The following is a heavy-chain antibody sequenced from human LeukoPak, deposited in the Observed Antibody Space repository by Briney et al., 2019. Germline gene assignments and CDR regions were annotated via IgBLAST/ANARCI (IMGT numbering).Heavy chain of an antibody. V-gene: IGHV1-46*01. CDR3: ARARAKLEMATLMDFYGMDV. D-gene: IGHD5-24*01. CDR1: GYTFTSYY. Sequence: GASVKVSCKASGYTFTSYYMHWVRQAPGQGLEWMGRINPSGGSTSYAQKFQGRVTITADESTSTAYMELNSLRSEDTAVYYCARARAKLEMATLMDFYGMDVWGQGTTVTVSS. J-gene: IGHJ6*02. CDR2: INPSGGST.